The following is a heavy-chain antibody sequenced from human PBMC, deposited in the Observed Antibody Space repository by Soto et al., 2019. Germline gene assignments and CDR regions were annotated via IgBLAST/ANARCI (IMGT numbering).Heavy chain of an antibody. CDR3: AGAGGGVVPAHFDY. CDR2: IYHSGTT. D-gene: IGHD2-21*02. CDR1: GGSMTSGGYY. Sequence: QVQLQQSGPGLLKPSQTLSLTCIVSGGSMTSGGYYWSWIRQHPGKGLEWLGYIYHSGTTYYNPSLKRGVAMSVDTSQNQFSLRLSSVTATDSAIYYCAGAGGGVVPAHFDYWGQGTQVTVSS. V-gene: IGHV4-30-4*01. J-gene: IGHJ4*02.